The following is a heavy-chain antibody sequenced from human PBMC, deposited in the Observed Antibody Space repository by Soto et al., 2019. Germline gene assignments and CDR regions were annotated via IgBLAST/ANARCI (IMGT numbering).Heavy chain of an antibody. CDR2: IHHSGST. CDR1: GGSISSYY. CDR3: ERRVDRQRADY. J-gene: IGHJ4*02. Sequence: SETLSLTCTVSGGSISSYYWSWLRQPPGKGLEWIGHIHHSGSTNYNPSLKSRVTMSLDTSKIQFSLKLSSVTAADTAVYYCERRVDRQRADYWGQGNLVTVSS. V-gene: IGHV4-59*01. D-gene: IGHD6-25*01.